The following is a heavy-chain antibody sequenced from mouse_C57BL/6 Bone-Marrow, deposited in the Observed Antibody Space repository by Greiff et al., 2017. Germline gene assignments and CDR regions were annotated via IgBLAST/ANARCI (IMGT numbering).Heavy chain of an antibody. Sequence: VQLQQPGTVLVRPGASVKMSCKTSGYTFTSYWMHWVKQRPGQGLEWIGAIYPGNSDTSYNQKFKGKATLTAVTSASTAYMELSSLTTEDSAVYYCTRYGATVVDYWGQGTTLTVSA. CDR2: IYPGNSDT. D-gene: IGHD1-1*01. J-gene: IGHJ2*01. V-gene: IGHV1-5*01. CDR1: GYTFTSYW. CDR3: TRYGATVVDY.